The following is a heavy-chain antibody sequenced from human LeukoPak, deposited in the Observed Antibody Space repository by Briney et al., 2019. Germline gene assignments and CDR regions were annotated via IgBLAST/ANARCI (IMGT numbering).Heavy chain of an antibody. J-gene: IGHJ4*02. CDR2: ISSSSSTI. Sequence: GGSLRLSCAASGFTFSSNSMNWVRQAPGKGLEWVSYISSSSSTIYYADSVKGRFTISRDNAKNSLDLQMNSLRAEDTAVYYCALKGMYSSSWYGYWGQGTLVTVSS. CDR1: GFTFSSNS. CDR3: ALKGMYSSSWYGY. V-gene: IGHV3-48*04. D-gene: IGHD6-13*01.